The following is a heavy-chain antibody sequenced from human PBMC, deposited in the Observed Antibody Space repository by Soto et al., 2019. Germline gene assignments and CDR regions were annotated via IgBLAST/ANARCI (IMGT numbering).Heavy chain of an antibody. Sequence: EVQVVESGGGLVQPGGSLRLSCGASGFTFSSYWMHWVRQAPGRGLAWVSGISTDGRDTRYAASVKGRFTISRDNAKNTLYLPMNSLRAEDTAVFYCARDFKDRGWGQGTLVTVSS. CDR2: ISTDGRDT. CDR1: GFTFSSYW. CDR3: ARDFKDRG. V-gene: IGHV3-74*01. J-gene: IGHJ4*02.